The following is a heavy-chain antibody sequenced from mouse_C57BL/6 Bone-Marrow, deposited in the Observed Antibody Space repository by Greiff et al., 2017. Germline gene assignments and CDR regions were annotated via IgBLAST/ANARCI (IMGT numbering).Heavy chain of an antibody. CDR1: EYEFPSHD. Sequence: EVHLVESGGGLVQPGESLTLSCESNEYEFPSHDMSWVRKTPEKRLELVAAINSDGGSTYYPDTMERRFIITRDNTKKTLYLQMSSLRSEDTALYYCATGGYDYDWFAYWGQGTLVTVSA. D-gene: IGHD2-4*01. CDR2: INSDGGST. V-gene: IGHV5-2*01. J-gene: IGHJ3*01. CDR3: ATGGYDYDWFAY.